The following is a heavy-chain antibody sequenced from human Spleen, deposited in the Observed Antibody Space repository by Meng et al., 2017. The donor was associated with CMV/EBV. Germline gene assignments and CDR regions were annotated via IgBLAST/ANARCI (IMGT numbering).Heavy chain of an antibody. V-gene: IGHV4-39*07. CDR2: IYYSGST. D-gene: IGHD4-23*01. Sequence: PETLSLTCTVSGGSISSSSYYWGWIRQPPGKGLEWIGSIYYSGSTYYNPSLKSRVTISVDTSKNQFSLKLSSVTAADTAVYYCARDGATVVTPVDYWGQGTLVTVSS. CDR3: ARDGATVVTPVDY. J-gene: IGHJ4*02. CDR1: GGSISSSSYY.